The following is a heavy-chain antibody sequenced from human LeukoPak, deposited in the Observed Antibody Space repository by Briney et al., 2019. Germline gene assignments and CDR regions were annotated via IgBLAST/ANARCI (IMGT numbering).Heavy chain of an antibody. CDR1: GGSISSYY. CDR3: ARHVKGATPLFYFDY. Sequence: SETLSLTCTVSGGSISSYYWSWIRQPPGKGLEWIGYIYYSGSTNYNPSPKSRVTISVDTSKNQFSLKLSSVTAADTAVYYCARHVKGATPLFYFDYWGQGTLVTVSS. J-gene: IGHJ4*02. CDR2: IYYSGST. D-gene: IGHD1-26*01. V-gene: IGHV4-59*08.